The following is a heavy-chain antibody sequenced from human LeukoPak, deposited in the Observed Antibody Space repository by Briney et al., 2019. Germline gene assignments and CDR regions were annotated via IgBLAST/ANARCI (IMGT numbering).Heavy chain of an antibody. CDR1: GGSIRNYY. J-gene: IGHJ3*02. CDR3: ACPHYYDSSGYDAFDI. Sequence: SETLSLTCTVSGGSIRNYYWSWIRQPPGKGLEWIGEINHSGSTNYNPSLKSRVTISVDTSKNQFSLKLSSVTAADTAVYYCACPHYYDSSGYDAFDIWGQGTMVTVSS. V-gene: IGHV4-34*01. D-gene: IGHD3-22*01. CDR2: INHSGST.